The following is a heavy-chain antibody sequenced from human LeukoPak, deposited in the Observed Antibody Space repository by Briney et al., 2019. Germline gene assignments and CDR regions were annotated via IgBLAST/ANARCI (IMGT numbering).Heavy chain of an antibody. CDR1: GFTFSSYS. CDR3: ARAGSSWLNYFDY. CDR2: ISSSSSTI. V-gene: IGHV3-48*04. D-gene: IGHD6-13*01. J-gene: IGHJ4*02. Sequence: GGSLRLSCAASGFTFSSYSMNWVRQAPGKGLEWVSYISSSSSTIYYADSVKGRFTISRDNAKNSLYLQMNSLRAEDTAVYYCARAGSSWLNYFDYWGQGTLVTVSS.